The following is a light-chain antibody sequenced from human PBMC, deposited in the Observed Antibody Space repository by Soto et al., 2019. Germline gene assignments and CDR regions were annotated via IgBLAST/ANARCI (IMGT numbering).Light chain of an antibody. CDR1: SGFSVADFW. V-gene: IGLV5-52*01. CDR3: GTWHSNARV. Sequence: QSVLTQPSSHSASSGASVTLTCMLSSGFSVADFWIKWYQQKPGTPPRHLLYYHSDSTKGQGSGVPSRFSGSNEAPANAGILRISGLHPEDEADYYCGTWHSNARVFGGGTKLTVL. CDR2: YHSDSTK. J-gene: IGLJ3*02.